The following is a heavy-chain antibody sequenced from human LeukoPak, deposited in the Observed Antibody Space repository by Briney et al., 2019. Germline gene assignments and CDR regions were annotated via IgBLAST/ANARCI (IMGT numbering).Heavy chain of an antibody. D-gene: IGHD3-3*01. V-gene: IGHV3-33*06. Sequence: GGSLRLSCAASGFTFSSYGMHWVRQAPGKGLEWVAVIWYDGSNKYYADSVKGRFTISRDNSKNTLYLQMNSLRAEDTAVYYCAKDMGYDFWSGYYTGGMDYWGQGTLVTVSS. J-gene: IGHJ4*02. CDR1: GFTFSSYG. CDR3: AKDMGYDFWSGYYTGGMDY. CDR2: IWYDGSNK.